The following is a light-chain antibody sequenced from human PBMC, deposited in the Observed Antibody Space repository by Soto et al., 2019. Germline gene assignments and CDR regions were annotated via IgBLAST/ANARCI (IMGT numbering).Light chain of an antibody. V-gene: IGKV3-11*01. CDR2: DAS. J-gene: IGKJ4*01. CDR3: QQRSNWPST. CDR1: QSVSGY. Sequence: EIVLTQSPATLSLSPGNRTTRSCRASQSVSGYLAWYQQKPGQAPRLLIYDASNMATGIPARFSGSGAGTDFTLTITSLEPEDFAVYYCQQRSNWPSTFGGGTKVEI.